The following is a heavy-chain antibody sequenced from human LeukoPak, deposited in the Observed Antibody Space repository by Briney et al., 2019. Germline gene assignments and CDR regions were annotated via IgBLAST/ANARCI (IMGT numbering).Heavy chain of an antibody. V-gene: IGHV1-69*06. D-gene: IGHD6-6*01. CDR1: GGTFSSYA. CDR2: IIPIFGTA. J-gene: IGHJ6*02. Sequence: SVKVSCKASGGTFSSYAISWVRQAPGQGLEWMGGIIPIFGTANYAQKFQGRVTITADKSTSTAYMELSSLRSEDTAVYYCAREASPPAGYGMDVWGQGTTVTVSS. CDR3: AREASPPAGYGMDV.